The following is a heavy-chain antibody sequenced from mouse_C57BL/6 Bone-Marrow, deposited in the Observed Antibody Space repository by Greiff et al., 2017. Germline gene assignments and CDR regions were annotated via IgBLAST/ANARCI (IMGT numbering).Heavy chain of an antibody. CDR2: IYPGSGST. CDR1: GYTFTSYW. Sequence: QVQLQQPGAELVKPGASVKMSCKASGYTFTSYWITWVKQRPGQGLEWIGDIYPGSGSTNYNEKFKSKATLTVDTSSSTAYMQLSSLTSEDAAVYYCARPGGFNAWYFDVWGTGTTVTVSS. V-gene: IGHV1-55*01. J-gene: IGHJ1*03. CDR3: ARPGGFNAWYFDV.